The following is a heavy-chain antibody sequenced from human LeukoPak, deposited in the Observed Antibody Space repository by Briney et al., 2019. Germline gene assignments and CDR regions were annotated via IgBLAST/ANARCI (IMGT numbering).Heavy chain of an antibody. Sequence: GGSLRLSCAASGFTFSSYAMSWVRQAPGKGLEWVSTISGSGDSTFYADSVKGRFTISRDNSKNTLYLQLNRLRAEDTAVYYCAKGGAVSSKSITMIRGTRRYYYYMDVWGKGTTVTISS. V-gene: IGHV3-23*01. CDR1: GFTFSSYA. D-gene: IGHD3-10*01. CDR2: ISGSGDST. J-gene: IGHJ6*03. CDR3: AKGGAVSSKSITMIRGTRRYYYYMDV.